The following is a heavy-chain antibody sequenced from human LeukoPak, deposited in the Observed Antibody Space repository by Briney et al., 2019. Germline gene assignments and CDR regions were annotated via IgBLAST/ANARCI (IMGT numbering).Heavy chain of an antibody. CDR2: MNPNSGNT. CDR1: GYTFTGYD. J-gene: IGHJ5*02. V-gene: IGHV1-8*01. Sequence: ASVKVSCKASGYTFTGYDINWVRQATGQGLEWMGWMNPNSGNTGYAQKFQGRVTMTRNTPISTAYMELSSLRSEDTAVYYCARAHLQSGSYRWFDPWGQGTLVTVSS. D-gene: IGHD3-10*01. CDR3: ARAHLQSGSYRWFDP.